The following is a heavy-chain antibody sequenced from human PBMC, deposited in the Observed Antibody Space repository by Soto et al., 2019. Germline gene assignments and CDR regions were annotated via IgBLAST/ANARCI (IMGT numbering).Heavy chain of an antibody. J-gene: IGHJ5*02. CDR1: GFTFSSYW. D-gene: IGHD2-2*01. V-gene: IGHV3-74*01. CDR3: AREVVVPAAMFDSVSRWFDP. Sequence: EVQLVESGGGLVQPGGSLRLSCAASGFTFSSYWMHWVRQAPGKGLVWVSRINSDGSSTSYADPVKGRFTISRDNAMNTLYLQMNSLRVEDTAVYYCAREVVVPAAMFDSVSRWFDPWGQGTLVTVFS. CDR2: INSDGSST.